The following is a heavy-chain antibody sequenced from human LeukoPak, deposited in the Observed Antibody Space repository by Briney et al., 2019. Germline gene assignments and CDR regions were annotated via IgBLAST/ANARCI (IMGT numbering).Heavy chain of an antibody. D-gene: IGHD3-16*01. CDR3: ARAFYDRFPVDF. J-gene: IGHJ4*02. CDR2: IIPIFGVP. Sequence: GASVKVSCKASGYTFTSHGISWVRQAPGQGLEWMGRIIPIFGVPNYAQKFQGRVTITADTSTNTAYMELSSLRSEDTAVYYCARAFYDRFPVDFWGQGTLVTVSS. V-gene: IGHV1-69*04. CDR1: GYTFTSHG.